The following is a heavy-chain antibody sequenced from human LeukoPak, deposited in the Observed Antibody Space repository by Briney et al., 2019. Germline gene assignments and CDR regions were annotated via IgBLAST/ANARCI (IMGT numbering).Heavy chain of an antibody. J-gene: IGHJ5*02. CDR1: GGSISSHY. CDR3: ARGTIFGRDWFDP. V-gene: IGHV4-59*11. CDR2: IYYSGST. D-gene: IGHD3-3*01. Sequence: PSETLSLTCTVSGGSISSHYWSWIRQPPGKGLEWIGYIYYSGSTNYNPSLKSRVTISVDTSKNQFSLKLSSVTAADTAVYYCARGTIFGRDWFDPWGQGTLVTVSS.